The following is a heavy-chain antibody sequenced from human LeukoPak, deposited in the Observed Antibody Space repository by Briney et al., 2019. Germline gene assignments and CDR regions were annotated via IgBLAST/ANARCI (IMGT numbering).Heavy chain of an antibody. CDR3: AKHPYSSVWSFDY. CDR1: GFTFSSYS. D-gene: IGHD6-19*01. CDR2: ISSSSSYI. Sequence: GGSLRLSCAASGFTFSSYSMTWVRQAPGKGLEWVSSISSSSSYIYYADSVKGRFTISRDNAKSSLYLQMNSLRAEDTAVYYCAKHPYSSVWSFDYWGQGTLVTVSS. J-gene: IGHJ4*02. V-gene: IGHV3-21*01.